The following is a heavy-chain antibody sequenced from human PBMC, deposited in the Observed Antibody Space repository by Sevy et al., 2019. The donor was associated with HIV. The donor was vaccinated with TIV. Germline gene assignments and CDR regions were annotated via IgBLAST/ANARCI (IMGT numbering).Heavy chain of an antibody. CDR1: GFTFSNYA. D-gene: IGHD5-12*01. Sequence: GGSLRLSCAASGFTFSNYAMSWVRQAPGKGLEWVSAISGSGGSTYYADSVKGRFTISRDNSKNTLYLQMNSLRAEDTAVYYCAKDLGATITTYYFDYWGQGTLVTVSS. V-gene: IGHV3-23*01. CDR3: AKDLGATITTYYFDY. J-gene: IGHJ4*02. CDR2: ISGSGGST.